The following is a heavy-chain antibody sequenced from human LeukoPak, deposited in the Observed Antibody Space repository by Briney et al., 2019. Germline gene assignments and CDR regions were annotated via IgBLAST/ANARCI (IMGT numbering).Heavy chain of an antibody. CDR3: ARDRGSDDYFDY. CDR1: GFTFSNYG. V-gene: IGHV3-30*02. D-gene: IGHD6-25*01. J-gene: IGHJ4*02. Sequence: GSLRLSCAAAGFTFSNYGMHWVRQAPGKGLEWVAFIQFDGSNKYYADSVKGRFTISRDNSKNTLSLQMNSLRAEDTAVYYCARDRGSDDYFDYWGQGSLVTVSS. CDR2: IQFDGSNK.